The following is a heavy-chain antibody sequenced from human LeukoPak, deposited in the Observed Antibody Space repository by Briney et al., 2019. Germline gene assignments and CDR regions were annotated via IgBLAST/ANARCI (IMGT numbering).Heavy chain of an antibody. J-gene: IGHJ4*02. V-gene: IGHV3-21*01. CDR2: ISSSSSYI. CDR3: ARVTEAPYYFDY. CDR1: GFTFSSYS. Sequence: PGGSRRLSCAASGFTFSSYSMNWVRQAPGKGLEWVSSISSSSSYIYYADSVKGRFTISRDNAKNSLYLQMNSLRAEDTAVYYCARVTEAPYYFDYWGQGTLVTVSS.